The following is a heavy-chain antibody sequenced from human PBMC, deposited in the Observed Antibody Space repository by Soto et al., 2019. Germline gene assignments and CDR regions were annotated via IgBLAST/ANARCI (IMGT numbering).Heavy chain of an antibody. D-gene: IGHD3-10*01. CDR1: GGSISSYY. J-gene: IGHJ3*02. V-gene: IGHV4-59*12. Sequence: SETLSLTCTVSGGSISSYYWSWIRQPPGKGLEWIGYIYYSGSTYYNPSLKSRVTISVDRSKNQFSLKLSSVTAADTAVYYCARDRSGAFDIWGQGTMVTVSS. CDR2: IYYSGST. CDR3: ARDRSGAFDI.